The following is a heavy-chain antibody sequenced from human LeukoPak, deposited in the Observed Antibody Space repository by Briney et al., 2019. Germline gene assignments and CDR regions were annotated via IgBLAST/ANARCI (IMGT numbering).Heavy chain of an antibody. D-gene: IGHD5-18*01. V-gene: IGHV3-53*01. CDR1: GFTFSSYA. CDR3: ARETRVRGYSYGYSYYFDY. CDR2: IYSGGST. J-gene: IGHJ4*02. Sequence: GGSLRLSCAASGFTFSSYAMSWVRQAPGKGLEWVSVIYSGGSTYYADSVKGRFTISRDNSKNTLYLQMNSLRAEDTAVYYCARETRVRGYSYGYSYYFDYWGQGTLVTVSS.